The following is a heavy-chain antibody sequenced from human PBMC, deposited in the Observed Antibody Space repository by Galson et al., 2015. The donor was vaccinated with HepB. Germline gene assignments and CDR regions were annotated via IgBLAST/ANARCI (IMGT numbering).Heavy chain of an antibody. CDR2: INHSGST. D-gene: IGHD6-13*01. J-gene: IGHJ4*02. CDR1: GGSFSGYY. Sequence: SETLSLTCAVYGGSFSGYYWSWIRQPPGKGLEWIGEINHSGSTNYNPSLKSRVTISVDTSKNQFSLKLSSVTAADTAVYYCARGTALYSSPRPSRFDYWGQGTLVTVSS. CDR3: ARGTALYSSPRPSRFDY. V-gene: IGHV4-34*01.